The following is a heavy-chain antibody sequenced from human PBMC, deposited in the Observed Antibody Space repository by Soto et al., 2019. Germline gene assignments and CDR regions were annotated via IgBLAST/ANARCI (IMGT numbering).Heavy chain of an antibody. Sequence: EVQLLESGGGLVQPGKSLRLSCAASGFTFRNYGMSWVRQAPGKGLEWVSSISGSGTATYYADSVRGRFTISRDNSRNTLNGEMSRLGVEHTANYFCARHQGTSYGLYYFYQWCQGSLVTVSS. D-gene: IGHD5-18*01. J-gene: IGHJ4*02. CDR3: ARHQGTSYGLYYFYQ. V-gene: IGHV3-23*01. CDR2: ISGSGTAT. CDR1: GFTFRNYG.